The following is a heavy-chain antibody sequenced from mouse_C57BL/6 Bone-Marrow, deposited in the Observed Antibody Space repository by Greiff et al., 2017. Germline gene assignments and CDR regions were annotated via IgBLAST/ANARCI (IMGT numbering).Heavy chain of an antibody. D-gene: IGHD1-1*01. J-gene: IGHJ4*01. CDR2: ISDGGSYT. Sequence: EVQLVESGGGLVKPGGSLKLSCAASGFTFSSYAMSWVRQTPGKRLEWVATISDGGSYTYYPDNVKGRVTISRDNAKNNLYLQRSHLKSEDTAMYYCARGITTVVAPYYYAMDYWGQGTSVTVSS. CDR3: ARGITTVVAPYYYAMDY. CDR1: GFTFSSYA. V-gene: IGHV5-4*01.